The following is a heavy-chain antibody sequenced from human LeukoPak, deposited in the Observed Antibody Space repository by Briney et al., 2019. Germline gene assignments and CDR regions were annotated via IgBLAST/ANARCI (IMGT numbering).Heavy chain of an antibody. CDR1: GFTFSSYS. Sequence: GGSLRLSCAASGFTFSSYSMNWVRQAPGKGLEWISYISGSSSTIYYSDSVKGRFAISRDNAKNSLYLQMNSLRAEDTAVYYCARAPTVLVGYCSSSSCQADYWGQGTLVTVSS. CDR2: ISGSSSTI. V-gene: IGHV3-48*04. D-gene: IGHD2-2*01. CDR3: ARAPTVLVGYCSSSSCQADY. J-gene: IGHJ4*02.